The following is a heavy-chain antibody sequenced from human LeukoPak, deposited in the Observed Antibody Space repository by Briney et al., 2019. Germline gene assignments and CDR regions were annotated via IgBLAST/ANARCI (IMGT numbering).Heavy chain of an antibody. D-gene: IGHD5-24*01. CDR3: YADPGLQEYYYYDGMDV. J-gene: IGHJ6*02. CDR1: GFTLNNAW. Sequence: GGSLRLSCAASGFTLNNAWMSWVRQAPGKGLEWVGRIKDETDGATTDYAAPVKGRFTISRDGSKNMLFLQMKSLKTEDTGVYYCYADPGLQEYYYYDGMDVWGQGTTVTVSS. V-gene: IGHV3-15*01. CDR2: IKDETDGATT.